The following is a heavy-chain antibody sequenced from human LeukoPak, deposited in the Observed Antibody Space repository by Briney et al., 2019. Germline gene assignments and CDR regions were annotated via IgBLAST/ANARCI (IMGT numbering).Heavy chain of an antibody. CDR3: AKGDSSSWQLDY. CDR1: GFTVSSNY. V-gene: IGHV3-66*01. CDR2: IYSGGVT. D-gene: IGHD6-13*01. J-gene: IGHJ4*02. Sequence: GGSLRLSCAASGFTVSSNYMSWVRQAPGKGLEWVSVIYSGGVTNHADSVKGRFTISRDNSKNTLYLQMNSLRVEDTAVYYCAKGDSSSWQLDYWGQGTLVTVSS.